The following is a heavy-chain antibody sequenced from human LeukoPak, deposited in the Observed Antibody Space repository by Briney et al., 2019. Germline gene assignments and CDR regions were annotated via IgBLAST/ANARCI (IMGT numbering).Heavy chain of an antibody. CDR3: ARTGVIAVAGPFDP. D-gene: IGHD6-19*01. V-gene: IGHV4-39*07. CDR2: IYYSGST. Sequence: SETLSLTCTVSGGSTSSYYWSWIRQPPGKGLEWIGSIYYSGSTYYNPSLKSRVTISVDTSKNQFSLKLSSVTAADTAVYYCARTGVIAVAGPFDPWGQGTLVTVSS. CDR1: GGSTSSYY. J-gene: IGHJ5*02.